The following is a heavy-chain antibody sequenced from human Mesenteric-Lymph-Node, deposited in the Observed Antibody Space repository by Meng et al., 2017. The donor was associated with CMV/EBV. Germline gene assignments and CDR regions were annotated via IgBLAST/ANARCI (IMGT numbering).Heavy chain of an antibody. CDR3: ARGPSYSSGFPDC. V-gene: IGHV1-8*02. J-gene: IGHJ4*02. CDR1: GYTFTSFD. Sequence: QEQLVQSGAEVKKPGASVKVSCKASGYTFTSFDNNWVRKATGQGPEWMGWMNPNSGNTGYAQKFQGRVTLTRDTSISTAYMELSSLRSEDTAVYYCARGPSYSSGFPDCWGQGTLVTVSS. CDR2: MNPNSGNT. D-gene: IGHD6-19*01.